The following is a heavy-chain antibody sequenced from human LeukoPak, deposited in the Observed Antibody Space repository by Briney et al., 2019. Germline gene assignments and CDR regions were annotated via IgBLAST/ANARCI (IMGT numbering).Heavy chain of an antibody. CDR3: ASNYYDSSGYYRDDAFDI. V-gene: IGHV1-18*01. D-gene: IGHD3-22*01. CDR2: ISAYSGNT. Sequence: ASVKVSCKASGYTFTNYGISWVRQAPGQGLEWMGWISAYSGNTHYAQKFQGRVTITTDESTSTAYMELSSLRSEDTAVYYCASNYYDSSGYYRDDAFDIWGQGTMATVSS. CDR1: GYTFTNYG. J-gene: IGHJ3*02.